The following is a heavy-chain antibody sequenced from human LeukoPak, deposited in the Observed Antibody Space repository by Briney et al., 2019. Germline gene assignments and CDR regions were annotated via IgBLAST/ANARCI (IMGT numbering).Heavy chain of an antibody. CDR2: IYYSGST. CDR3: ALYSNYYYGMDV. V-gene: IGHV4-59*01. J-gene: IGHJ6*02. Sequence: PSETLSLTCTVSGGSISSYYWSWIRQPPGKGLEWIGYIYYSGSTNYNPSLKSRVTISVDTSKNQFSLKLSSVTVADTAVYYCALYSNYYYGMDVWGQGTTVTVSS. D-gene: IGHD2-21*01. CDR1: GGSISSYY.